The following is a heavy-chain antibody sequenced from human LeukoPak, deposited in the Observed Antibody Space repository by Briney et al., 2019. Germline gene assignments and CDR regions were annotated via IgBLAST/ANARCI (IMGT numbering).Heavy chain of an antibody. CDR2: LSASGGST. Sequence: GGSLRLSCADSGFTFSNYAMTWVRQAPGKGLEWVSSLSASGGSTYYADSVKGRFTISRDNSKNTLYLEMNSLRAEDTAVYYCANSYTSSSRTPFDCWGQGTLVTVSS. V-gene: IGHV3-23*01. CDR1: GFTFSNYA. J-gene: IGHJ4*02. CDR3: ANSYTSSSRTPFDC. D-gene: IGHD6-6*01.